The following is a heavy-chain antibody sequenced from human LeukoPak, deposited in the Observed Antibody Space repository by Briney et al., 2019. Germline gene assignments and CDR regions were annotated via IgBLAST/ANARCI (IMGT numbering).Heavy chain of an antibody. CDR2: IYPGDSDT. J-gene: IGHJ4*02. CDR1: GYSFTSYW. V-gene: IGHV5-51*01. Sequence: GESLKISCKGSGYSFTSYWIGWVRQMPGKGLEWMGIIYPGDSDTRYSPSFRGQVTISADKSISTAYLQWSSLKASDTAMYYCARTYYDFWSGYYYYFDYWGQGTLVTVSS. D-gene: IGHD3-3*01. CDR3: ARTYYDFWSGYYYYFDY.